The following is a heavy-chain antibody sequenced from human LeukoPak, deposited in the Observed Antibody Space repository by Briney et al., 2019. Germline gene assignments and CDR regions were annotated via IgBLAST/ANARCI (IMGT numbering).Heavy chain of an antibody. CDR1: GGSISSSNW. J-gene: IGHJ4*02. CDR2: IYHSGST. CDR3: ARDNSYYDSRYFDY. D-gene: IGHD3-22*01. Sequence: PSETLSLTCAVSGGSISSSNWWSWVRQPPGKGLEWIGEIYHSGSTNYNPSLKSRVTILVDKSKNQFSLKLSSVTAADTAVYYCARDNSYYDSRYFDYWGQGTLVTVSS. V-gene: IGHV4-4*02.